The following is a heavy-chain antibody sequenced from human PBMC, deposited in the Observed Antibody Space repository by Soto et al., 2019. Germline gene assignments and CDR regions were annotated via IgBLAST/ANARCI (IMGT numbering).Heavy chain of an antibody. CDR1: GGTFSSYA. CDR2: IIPIFGTA. V-gene: IGHV1-69*01. J-gene: IGHJ6*02. CDR3: ARDTKTPGGRRSSVMDV. D-gene: IGHD6-13*01. Sequence: QVQLVQSGAEVKKPGSSVKVSCKASGGTFSSYAISWVRQAPGQGLEWMGGIIPIFGTANYAQKFQGRVTITADESNSTAYMELSSLRSEDTAVYYCARDTKTPGGRRSSVMDVWGQGTTVTVSS.